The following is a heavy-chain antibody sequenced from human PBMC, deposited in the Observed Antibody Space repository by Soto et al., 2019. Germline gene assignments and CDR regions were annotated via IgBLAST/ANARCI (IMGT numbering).Heavy chain of an antibody. CDR1: GFTFGDYS. J-gene: IGHJ3*02. CDR2: IRTKAYGGTP. CDR3: TRHLPVKVVVTLNAFDI. Sequence: PGGSLRLSCAASGFTFGDYSMTWFRQAPGRGLEWVGFIRTKAYGGTPEYAASVEDRFTISRDDSRSIAYLEMNSLEVEDTAVYYCTRHLPVKVVVTLNAFDIWGQGTMVTVSS. D-gene: IGHD3-22*01. V-gene: IGHV3-49*03.